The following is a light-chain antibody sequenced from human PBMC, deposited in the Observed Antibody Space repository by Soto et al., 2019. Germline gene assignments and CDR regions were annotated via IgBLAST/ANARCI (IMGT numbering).Light chain of an antibody. CDR2: NSD. V-gene: IGLV1-44*01. J-gene: IGLJ2*01. Sequence: QSVLTQPPSASGTPGQRVTISCSGATSNFGTKSVNWYQHLPGAAPRLLIYNSDQRPSGVPDRFSGSKSGTSASLAISGLQSADEGDYFCASWDDIRHGPLFGGGTKLTVL. CDR1: TSNFGTKS. CDR3: ASWDDIRHGPL.